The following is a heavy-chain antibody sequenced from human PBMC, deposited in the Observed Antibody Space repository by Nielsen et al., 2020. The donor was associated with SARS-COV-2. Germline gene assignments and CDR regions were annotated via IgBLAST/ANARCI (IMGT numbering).Heavy chain of an antibody. D-gene: IGHD6-13*01. CDR1: GGSISSYY. Sequence: SETLSLTCTVSGGSISSYYWSWIRQPPGKGLEWIGYIYYSGSTNYNPSLKSRVTISVDTSKNQFSLKLSSVTAADTAVYYCGAAAHEHRVGPSRGIEYFQHWGQGTLVTVSS. J-gene: IGHJ1*01. V-gene: IGHV4-59*01. CDR3: GAAAHEHRVGPSRGIEYFQH. CDR2: IYYSGST.